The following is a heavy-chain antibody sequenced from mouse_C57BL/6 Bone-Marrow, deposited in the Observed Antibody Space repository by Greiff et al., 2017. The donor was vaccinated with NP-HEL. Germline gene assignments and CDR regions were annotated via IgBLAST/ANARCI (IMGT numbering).Heavy chain of an antibody. V-gene: IGHV2-2*01. CDR3: ARSYDYDMGAWFAY. Sequence: VKLMESGPGLVQPSQSLSITCTVSGFSLTSYGVHWVRQSPGKGLEWLGVIWSGGSTDYNAAFISRLSISKDNSKSQVFFKMNSLQADDTAIYYCARSYDYDMGAWFAYWGQGTLVTVSA. D-gene: IGHD2-4*01. J-gene: IGHJ3*01. CDR1: GFSLTSYG. CDR2: IWSGGST.